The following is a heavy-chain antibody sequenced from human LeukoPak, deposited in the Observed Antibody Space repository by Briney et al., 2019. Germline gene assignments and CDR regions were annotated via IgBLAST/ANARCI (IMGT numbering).Heavy chain of an antibody. Sequence: PGGSLRLSCAASGFNFDDYGMTWVRQIPGKGLEWGAGVNSNGRSAGYAASVRGRFTISRDNAKNSLYLEMGSLRLEDTAFYYCTRGYSTRPFPFASWGQGTLVTVSS. V-gene: IGHV3-20*04. J-gene: IGHJ4*02. D-gene: IGHD6-13*01. CDR3: TRGYSTRPFPFAS. CDR1: GFNFDDYG. CDR2: VNSNGRSA.